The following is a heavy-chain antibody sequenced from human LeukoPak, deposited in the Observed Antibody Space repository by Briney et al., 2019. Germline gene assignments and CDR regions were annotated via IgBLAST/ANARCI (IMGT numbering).Heavy chain of an antibody. J-gene: IGHJ4*02. D-gene: IGHD5-18*01. CDR2: ISGSGGST. Sequence: GGSLRLSCAASGFTFSSYAMSWVRQAPGKGLEWVSAISGSGGSTYYADSVKGRFIISRDNSKNTLYLQMNSLRAEDTAVYYCAKDVLGAMAYFDYWGQGTLVTVSS. CDR1: GFTFSSYA. CDR3: AKDVLGAMAYFDY. V-gene: IGHV3-23*01.